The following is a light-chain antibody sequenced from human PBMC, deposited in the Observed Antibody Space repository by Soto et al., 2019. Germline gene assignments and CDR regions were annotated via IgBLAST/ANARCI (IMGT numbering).Light chain of an antibody. CDR3: LLSYGGGRSYV. Sequence: QTVVTQEPSLIVSPGGTVTITCGSSTGAVTSGHYPYWFQQKPGQAPKTLIFDTSNKHSWTPARFSGSLLGGKAALTLSGAQPEDEAEYYCLLSYGGGRSYVFGSGTQLTVL. V-gene: IGLV7-46*01. CDR2: DTS. CDR1: TGAVTSGHY. J-gene: IGLJ1*01.